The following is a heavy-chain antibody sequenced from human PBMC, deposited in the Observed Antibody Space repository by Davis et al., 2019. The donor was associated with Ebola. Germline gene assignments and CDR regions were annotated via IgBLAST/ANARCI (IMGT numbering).Heavy chain of an antibody. Sequence: ASVKVSCKASGYTFTSYGISWVRQAPGQALEWLGWISAYNGNTNYAQKLQGRVTMTTDTSTSTAYMELRSLRSDDTAVYYCARKTTVTTPDYYYYYGMDVWGQGTTVTVSS. CDR1: GYTFTSYG. J-gene: IGHJ6*02. CDR3: ARKTTVTTPDYYYYYGMDV. D-gene: IGHD4-17*01. V-gene: IGHV1-18*01. CDR2: ISAYNGNT.